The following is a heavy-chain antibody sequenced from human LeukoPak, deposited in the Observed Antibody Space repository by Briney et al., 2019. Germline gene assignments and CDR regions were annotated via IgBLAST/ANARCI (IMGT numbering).Heavy chain of an antibody. CDR2: IIPIFGTA. D-gene: IGHD6-19*01. CDR1: GGTFSSYA. CDR3: ARGGYSSGAYWFDP. Sequence: EASVKVSCKASGGTFSSYAISWVRQAPGQGLEWMGGIIPIFGTANYAQKFQGRVTITADESTSTAYMELSSLRSEDTAVYYCARGGYSSGAYWFDPWGQGTLVTVSS. J-gene: IGHJ5*02. V-gene: IGHV1-69*13.